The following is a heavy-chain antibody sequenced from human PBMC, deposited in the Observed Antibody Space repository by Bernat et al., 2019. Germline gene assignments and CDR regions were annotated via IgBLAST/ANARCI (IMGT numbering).Heavy chain of an antibody. J-gene: IGHJ4*02. V-gene: IGHV3-23*04. CDR1: GFTVNNNY. Sequence: EVQLVESGGGLVQPGGSLRLSCAASGFTVNNNYMTWVRQAPGKGLEWVSAISGSGGSTYYADSVKGRFTISRDNSKNTLYLQMNSLRAEDTAVYYCGGSGSYTPIDYWGQGTLVTVSS. CDR2: ISGSGGST. CDR3: GGSGSYTPIDY. D-gene: IGHD3-10*01.